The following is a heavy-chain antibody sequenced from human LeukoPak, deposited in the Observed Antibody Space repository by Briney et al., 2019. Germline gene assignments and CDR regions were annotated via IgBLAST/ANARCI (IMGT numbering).Heavy chain of an antibody. J-gene: IGHJ4*02. Sequence: PGGSLRLSCTASGFTFSSYWMNWVRQAPGKGLVWVPRIEGDGSTTRYADSVKGRFTISRDNAKNTLYLQMNSLRVEDTAVYYCARPYSYSAPYFDYWGQGTLVTVSS. CDR1: GFTFSSYW. V-gene: IGHV3-74*01. CDR3: ARPYSYSAPYFDY. CDR2: IEGDGSTT. D-gene: IGHD6-13*01.